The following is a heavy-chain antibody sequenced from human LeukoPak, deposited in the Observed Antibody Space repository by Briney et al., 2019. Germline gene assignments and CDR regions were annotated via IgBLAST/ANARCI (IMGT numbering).Heavy chain of an antibody. CDR1: GFTFSTRW. D-gene: IGHD1-14*01. Sequence: PGGSLRLSCAASGFTFSTRWMNWVRQAPGKGLEWVANIKKDGSEKYYVDSVKGRFTISRDNAKNSLYLQMNSLRAEDTAVYYCAKNNRDAMDVWGQGTTVTVSS. CDR3: AKNNRDAMDV. CDR2: IKKDGSEK. J-gene: IGHJ6*01. V-gene: IGHV3-7*05.